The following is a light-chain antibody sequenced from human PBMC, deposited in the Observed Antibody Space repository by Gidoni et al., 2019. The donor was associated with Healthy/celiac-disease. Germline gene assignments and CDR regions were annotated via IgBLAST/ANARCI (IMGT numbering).Light chain of an antibody. CDR2: WAS. CDR1: QSVLYSSNNKNY. CDR3: QQCYSTPFT. Sequence: DIVMTQSPDSLAVSLGERATINCKSSQSVLYSSNNKNYLAWYQQKPGQPPKLLIYWASTRESGVPDRFSCSGPGTDFTLTISSLQAEDVAVYYCQQCYSTPFTFGPGTKVDIK. V-gene: IGKV4-1*01. J-gene: IGKJ3*01.